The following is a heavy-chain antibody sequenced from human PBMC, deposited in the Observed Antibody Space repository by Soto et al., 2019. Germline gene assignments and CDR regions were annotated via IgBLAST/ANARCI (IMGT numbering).Heavy chain of an antibody. Sequence: SVKVSCKASGGTFSSYAISWVRRAPGQGLEWMGGIIPIFGTANYAQKFQGRVTITADESTSTAYTELSSLRSEDTAVYYRTVGGAGQPFDLWAEGLLVTFS. D-gene: IGHD3-16*01. CDR2: IIPIFGTA. CDR1: GGTFSSYA. J-gene: IGHJ4*02. V-gene: IGHV1-69*13. CDR3: TVGGAGQPFDL.